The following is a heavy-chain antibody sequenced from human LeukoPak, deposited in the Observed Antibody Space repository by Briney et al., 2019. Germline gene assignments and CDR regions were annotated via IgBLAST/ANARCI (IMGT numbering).Heavy chain of an antibody. CDR3: ARRITMIVVAHDAFDI. Sequence: ASVKVSCKASGYTFTSNGISWVRQAPGQGLEWMGWISAYNGNTNYAQKLQGRVTMTTDTSTSTAYMELRSLRSDDTAVYYCARRITMIVVAHDAFDIWGQGTMVTVSS. CDR1: GYTFTSNG. J-gene: IGHJ3*02. CDR2: ISAYNGNT. V-gene: IGHV1-18*01. D-gene: IGHD3-22*01.